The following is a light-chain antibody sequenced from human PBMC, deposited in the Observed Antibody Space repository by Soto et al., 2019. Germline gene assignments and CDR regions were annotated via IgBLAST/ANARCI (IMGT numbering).Light chain of an antibody. Sequence: DIQMTQSPSSLSASVGDRFTITFLASQSISSYLNWYQQKPGKAPKLLIYAASSLQSGVPSRFSGSGSGTDFTLTISSLQPEDFATYYCQQSYSTPRTFGGGTKV. CDR3: QQSYSTPRT. J-gene: IGKJ4*01. V-gene: IGKV1-39*01. CDR2: AAS. CDR1: QSISSY.